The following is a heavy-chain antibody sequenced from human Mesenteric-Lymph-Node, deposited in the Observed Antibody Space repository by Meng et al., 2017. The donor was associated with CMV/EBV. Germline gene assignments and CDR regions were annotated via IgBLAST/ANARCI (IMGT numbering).Heavy chain of an antibody. V-gene: IGHV4-59*08. CDR3: ETYSSSYFSLST. J-gene: IGHJ5*02. CDR2: IYYSGST. CDR1: GGPIGSYY. Sequence: SETLSLTCTVSGGPIGSYYWTWIRQSPGKGLEWIGHIYYSGSTNYNPSLKSRVTISVDTSKNQFSLKLTSVTAADTAVYYCETYSSSYFSLSTWGQGALVTVSS. D-gene: IGHD6-13*01.